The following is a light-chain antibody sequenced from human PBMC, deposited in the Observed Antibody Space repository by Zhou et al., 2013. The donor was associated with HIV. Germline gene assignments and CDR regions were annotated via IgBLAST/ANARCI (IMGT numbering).Light chain of an antibody. V-gene: IGKV1-5*01. CDR1: QSISSW. CDR2: AAS. CDR3: QQYYSYRS. J-gene: IGKJ2*01. Sequence: DIQMTQSPSTLSASVGDRVTIPCRASQSISSWLAWYQQKPGKAPKLLIYAASTLQSGVPSRFSGSGSGTDFTLTISCLQSEDFATYYCQQYYSYRSFGQGTKLEIK.